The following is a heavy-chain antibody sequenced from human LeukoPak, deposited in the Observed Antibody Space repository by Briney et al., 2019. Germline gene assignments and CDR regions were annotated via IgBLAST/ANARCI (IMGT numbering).Heavy chain of an antibody. V-gene: IGHV3-7*03. J-gene: IGHJ4*02. CDR1: GFTFSTYV. D-gene: IGHD3-3*01. CDR3: ARDQYDTWSRRGNFDS. CDR2: IKLDGSEK. Sequence: GGSLRLSCAASGFTFSTYVIHWVRQAPGKGLEWVANIKLDGSEKNYVDSVKGRFTISRDNTKNSLYLQMNGLRAEDTAVFYCARDQYDTWSRRGNFDSWGQGTLVIVSS.